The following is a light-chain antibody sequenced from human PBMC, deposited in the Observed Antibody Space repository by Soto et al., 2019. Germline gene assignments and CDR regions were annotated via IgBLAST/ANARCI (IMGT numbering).Light chain of an antibody. CDR2: DNN. Sequence: QSVLTQPPSVSAAPGQKVTISCSGSSSNIGNNFVSWYQQLPGTAPKLLIYDNNKRPSKIPDRFSGSKSGTSAALAITALQTGDEADYYCETWDSSLSAGVFGGGTKLTVL. J-gene: IGLJ2*01. CDR1: SSNIGNNF. CDR3: ETWDSSLSAGV. V-gene: IGLV1-51*01.